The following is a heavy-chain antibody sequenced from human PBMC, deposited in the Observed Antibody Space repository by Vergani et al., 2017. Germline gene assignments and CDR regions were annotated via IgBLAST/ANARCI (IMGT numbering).Heavy chain of an antibody. V-gene: IGHV2-70*15. CDR2: IDWDDDK. D-gene: IGHD3-9*01. Sequence: QVTLRESGPALVKPTQTLTLTCTFSGFSLSTSGMCVSWIRQPPGKALEWLARIDWDDDKYYSTSLKTRLTISKDTSKNQVVLTMTNMDPVDTATYYCARSLLRYXDWPNNGYYYGMDVWGQGTTVTVSS. J-gene: IGHJ6*02. CDR1: GFSLSTSGMC. CDR3: ARSLLRYXDWPNNGYYYGMDV.